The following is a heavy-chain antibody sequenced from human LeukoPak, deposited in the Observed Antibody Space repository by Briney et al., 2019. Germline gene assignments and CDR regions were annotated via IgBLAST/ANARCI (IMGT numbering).Heavy chain of an antibody. CDR3: ASAIDYGGNPEFDY. Sequence: SETLSLTCTVSGYSISSGYYWGWIRQPPGKGLEWIGSIYHSGSTYYNPSLKSQVTISVDTSKNQFSLKLSSVTAADTAVYYCASAIDYGGNPEFDYWGQGTLVTVSS. D-gene: IGHD4-23*01. CDR2: IYHSGST. J-gene: IGHJ4*02. V-gene: IGHV4-38-2*02. CDR1: GYSISSGYY.